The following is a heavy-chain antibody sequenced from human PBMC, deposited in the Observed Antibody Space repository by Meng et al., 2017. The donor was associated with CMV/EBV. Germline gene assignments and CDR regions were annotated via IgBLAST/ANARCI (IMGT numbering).Heavy chain of an antibody. J-gene: IGHJ6*02. CDR2: ISSSGSTI. CDR1: GFTFSDYY. Sequence: GESLKISCAASGFTFSDYYMSWIRQAPGKGLEWVSYISSSGSTIYYADSMKGRFTISRDNAKNSLYLQMNSLRAEDTAVHYCAREAVDDFWSGYYYYGMDVWGQGTTVTVSS. D-gene: IGHD3-3*01. CDR3: AREAVDDFWSGYYYYGMDV. V-gene: IGHV3-11*01.